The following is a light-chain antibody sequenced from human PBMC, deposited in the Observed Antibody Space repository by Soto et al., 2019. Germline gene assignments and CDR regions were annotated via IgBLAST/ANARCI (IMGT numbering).Light chain of an antibody. CDR1: SSDVCGYNY. CDR2: DVT. Sequence: QSALTPPACVSGAPVQSITISCTGTSSDVCGYNYVSWYQQHPGKAPKLMISDVTNRPSGVSNRFSGSKSGYTASLTISGLQTEDESDYYFSSYTTSSTYVFGTGTKLTVL. V-gene: IGLV2-14*01. J-gene: IGLJ1*01. CDR3: SSYTTSSTYV.